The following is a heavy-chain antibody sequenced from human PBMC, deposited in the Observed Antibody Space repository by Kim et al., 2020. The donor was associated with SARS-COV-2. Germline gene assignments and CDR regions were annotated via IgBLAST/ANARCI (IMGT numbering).Heavy chain of an antibody. CDR1: GGSFSGYY. D-gene: IGHD3-10*01. Sequence: SETLSLTCAVYGGSFSGYYWSWIRQPPGKGLEWIGEINHSGSTNYNPSLKSRVTISVDTSKNQFSLKLSSVTAADTAVYYCARGMVRGVKLGPTIYYYYYGMDVWGQGTTVTVSS. J-gene: IGHJ6*02. CDR3: ARGMVRGVKLGPTIYYYYYGMDV. V-gene: IGHV4-34*01. CDR2: INHSGST.